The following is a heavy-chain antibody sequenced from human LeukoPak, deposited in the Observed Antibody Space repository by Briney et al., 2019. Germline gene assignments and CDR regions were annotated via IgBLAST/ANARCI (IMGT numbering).Heavy chain of an antibody. J-gene: IGHJ4*02. CDR2: IYYSRST. CDR3: ARVMRQQLVFDY. D-gene: IGHD6-13*01. V-gene: IGHV4-39*07. Sequence: SETLSLTCTVSGGSISSSSYYWGWIRQPPGKGLEWIGSIYYSRSTYYNPSLKSRVTISVDTSKNQFSLKLSSVTAADTAVYYCARVMRQQLVFDYWGQGTLVTVSS. CDR1: GGSISSSSYY.